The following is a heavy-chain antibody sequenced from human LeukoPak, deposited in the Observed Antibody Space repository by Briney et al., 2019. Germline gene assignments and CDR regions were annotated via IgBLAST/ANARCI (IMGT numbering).Heavy chain of an antibody. CDR3: ARDSSSWYYYYMDV. V-gene: IGHV4-4*07. J-gene: IGHJ6*03. D-gene: IGHD6-13*01. Sequence: TSETLSLTCTVSGGSISSYYWSWIRQPAGKGLEWIGRIYTSGSTNYNPSLKSRVTISVDTSKNQFSLKLSSVTAADTAVYYCARDSSSWYYYYMDVWGKGTTVTISS. CDR1: GGSISSYY. CDR2: IYTSGST.